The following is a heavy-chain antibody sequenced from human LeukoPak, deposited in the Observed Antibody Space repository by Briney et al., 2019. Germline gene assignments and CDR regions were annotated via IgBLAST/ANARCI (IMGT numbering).Heavy chain of an antibody. CDR2: IYPGDSDT. Sequence: GESLKISCKGSGYSFGSYWIGWVRQVPGKGLEWMGIIYPGDSDTRYSPSFQGQVTISADKSISTAYLQWSSLKASDTAMYYCARLHHGSGSYYGSYMDVWGKGTTVTISS. J-gene: IGHJ6*03. CDR1: GYSFGSYW. CDR3: ARLHHGSGSYYGSYMDV. D-gene: IGHD3-10*01. V-gene: IGHV5-51*01.